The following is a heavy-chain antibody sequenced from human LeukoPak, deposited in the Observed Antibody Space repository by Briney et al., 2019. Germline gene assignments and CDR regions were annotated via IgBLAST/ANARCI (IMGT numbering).Heavy chain of an antibody. D-gene: IGHD3-22*01. V-gene: IGHV3-30*18. CDR1: GFTFSSYG. CDR3: AKALTDYYDSSGYYYSYYYYGMDV. J-gene: IGHJ6*02. CDR2: ISYDGSNK. Sequence: PGGSLRLSCAASGFTFSSYGMHWVRQAPGKGLEWVAVISYDGSNKYYADSVKGRFTISRDNSKNTLYPQMNSLRAEDTAVYYCAKALTDYYDSSGYYYSYYYYGMDVWGQGTTVTVSS.